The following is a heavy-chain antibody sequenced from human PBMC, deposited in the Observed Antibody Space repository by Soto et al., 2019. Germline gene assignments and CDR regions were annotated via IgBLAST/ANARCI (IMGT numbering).Heavy chain of an antibody. Sequence: EVHLLESGGGLVQPGGSLRLSCAASGFSFNSYDMVWVRQAPGKGLEWGSVISARGGSSYFADSVKGRCTISRDNSKNWLSLQINSLRADDTAIYLCAKGSIEYSVSVDNWGQGTLVLVSS. J-gene: IGHJ4*02. CDR3: AKGSIEYSVSVDN. V-gene: IGHV3-23*01. CDR1: GFSFNSYD. CDR2: ISARGGSS. D-gene: IGHD5-12*01.